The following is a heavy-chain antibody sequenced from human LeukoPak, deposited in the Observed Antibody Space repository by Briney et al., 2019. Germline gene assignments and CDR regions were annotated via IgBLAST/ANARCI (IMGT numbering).Heavy chain of an antibody. Sequence: ASVKVSCKASGYTFTSYDINWVRQASGRGLEWMGWMNPHSGNTAYAQKYQGRVTMTRNTSISTAYMELSSLRSEDTAVYYCARVENDGYYMDVWGKGTTVTVSS. CDR1: GYTFTSYD. CDR2: MNPHSGNT. V-gene: IGHV1-8*01. D-gene: IGHD1-1*01. J-gene: IGHJ6*03. CDR3: ARVENDGYYMDV.